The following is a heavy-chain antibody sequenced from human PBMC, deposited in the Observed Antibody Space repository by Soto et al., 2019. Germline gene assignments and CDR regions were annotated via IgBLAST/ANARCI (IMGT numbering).Heavy chain of an antibody. D-gene: IGHD5-12*01. J-gene: IGHJ6*02. V-gene: IGHV1-69*01. CDR1: GGIFSRYA. CDR3: AKNERARELATIASYYYSGIDV. Sequence: QVHLVQSGSEVKKPGSSVKVSCQASGGIFSRYAFSWVRQAPGQGLEWMGGIIPIFGTTNYAQKFQASVTITAEESTSTAYVKRSSLKPEDTAMYYCAKNERARELATIASYYYSGIDVWGPGTTVTVSS. CDR2: IIPIFGTT.